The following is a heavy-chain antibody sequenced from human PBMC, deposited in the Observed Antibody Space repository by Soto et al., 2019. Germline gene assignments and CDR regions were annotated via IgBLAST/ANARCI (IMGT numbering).Heavy chain of an antibody. CDR2: FDPEDGET. J-gene: IGHJ5*02. D-gene: IGHD3-9*01. CDR3: AAYLRYFDRGQFDP. V-gene: IGHV1-24*01. CDR1: GYTLTELS. Sequence: ASVKVSCKVSGYTLTELSMHWVRQAPGKGLEWMGGFDPEDGETIYAQKFQGRVTMTEDTSTDTAYMELSSLRSEDTAVYYCAAYLRYFDRGQFDPWGQGTLVTVSS.